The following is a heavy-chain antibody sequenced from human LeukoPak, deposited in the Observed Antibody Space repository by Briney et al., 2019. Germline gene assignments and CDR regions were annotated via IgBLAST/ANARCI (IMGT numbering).Heavy chain of an antibody. CDR3: ARDVYYDFWSGYYSSAFDI. CDR2: IKQDGSEK. Sequence: GGSLRLSCAASGFTFSSYWMSWVRQAPGKGLEWVANIKQDGSEKYYVDSVKGRFTISRGNAKNSLYLQMNSLRAEDTAVYYCARDVYYDFWSGYYSSAFDIWGQGTMVTVSS. J-gene: IGHJ3*02. CDR1: GFTFSSYW. D-gene: IGHD3-3*01. V-gene: IGHV3-7*01.